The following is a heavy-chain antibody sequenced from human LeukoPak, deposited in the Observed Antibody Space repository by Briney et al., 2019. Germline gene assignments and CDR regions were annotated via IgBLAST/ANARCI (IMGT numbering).Heavy chain of an antibody. CDR2: ISSSSSYI. V-gene: IGHV3-21*01. CDR3: ARVGCSSTSCYNDY. J-gene: IGHJ4*02. Sequence: GALRLSCAASGFTFSSYSMNWVRQAPGKGLEWVSSISSSSSYIYYADSVKGRFTISRDNAKNSLYLQMNSLRAEGTAVYYCARVGCSSTSCYNDYWGQGTLVTVSS. D-gene: IGHD2-2*02. CDR1: GFTFSSYS.